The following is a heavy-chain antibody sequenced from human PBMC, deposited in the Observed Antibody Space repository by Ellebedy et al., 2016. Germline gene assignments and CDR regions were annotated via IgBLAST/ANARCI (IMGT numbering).Heavy chain of an antibody. CDR1: GDSIGFYY. Sequence: SETLSLTCTVSGDSIGFYYWSWIRQPPGKGLEWIGYIYYDGSINYNPSLKSRVAMSVDTSKNRFSLRLSSVTAADTAVYYCARGGGSGWYGFDYWGQGTLVTVSS. D-gene: IGHD6-19*01. V-gene: IGHV4-59*01. CDR3: ARGGGSGWYGFDY. CDR2: IYYDGSI. J-gene: IGHJ4*02.